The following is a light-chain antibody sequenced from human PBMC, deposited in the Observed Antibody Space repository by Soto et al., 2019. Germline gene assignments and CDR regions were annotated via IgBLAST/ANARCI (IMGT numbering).Light chain of an antibody. J-gene: IGLJ2*01. V-gene: IGLV4-69*01. CDR3: QTWGTGIRV. Sequence: QSVLTQSPSASASLGASVKLTCTLSSGHSSYAIAWHQQQPEKGPRYLMKLNSDGSHSKGDGIPDRFSGSSSGAERYLTISSLQSEDEADYYCQTWGTGIRVFGLGTKLSVL. CDR2: LNSDGSH. CDR1: SGHSSYA.